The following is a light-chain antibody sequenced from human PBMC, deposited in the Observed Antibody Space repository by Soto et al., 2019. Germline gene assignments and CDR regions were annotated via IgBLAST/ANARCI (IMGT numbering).Light chain of an antibody. Sequence: EIVLTQSPGTLSLSPGERATLSCRASQSVSSSYLAWYQQKPGQAPRLLIYGASSRATGIPGRFSGSGSGTDFTLTISRLEPEDFAVYYCQQSGSSPITFGQGTRLEIK. CDR3: QQSGSSPIT. CDR2: GAS. J-gene: IGKJ5*01. V-gene: IGKV3-20*01. CDR1: QSVSSSY.